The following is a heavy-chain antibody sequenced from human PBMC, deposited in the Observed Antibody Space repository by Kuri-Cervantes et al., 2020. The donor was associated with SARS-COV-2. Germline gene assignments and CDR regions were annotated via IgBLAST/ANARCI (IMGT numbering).Heavy chain of an antibody. V-gene: IGHV3-30*02. CDR2: IRYDGSNK. D-gene: IGHD6-13*01. CDR1: GFTFSSYG. CDR3: AKDPRSSSWYVFDY. Sequence: GGSLRLSCAASGFTFSSYGMHWVCQAPGKGLEWVAFIRYDGSNKYYADSVKGRFTISRDNSKNTLYLQMNSLRAEDTAVYYCAKDPRSSSWYVFDYWGQGTLVTVSS. J-gene: IGHJ4*02.